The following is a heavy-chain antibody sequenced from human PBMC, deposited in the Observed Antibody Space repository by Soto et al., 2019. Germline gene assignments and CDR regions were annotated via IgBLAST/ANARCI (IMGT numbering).Heavy chain of an antibody. CDR2: IMPVFGRP. V-gene: IGHV1-69*01. CDR3: ARQFDYDTSGYYYAY. CDR1: GGTFSKHT. D-gene: IGHD3-22*01. J-gene: IGHJ4*02. Sequence: QVQLVQSGAEVKKPGSSVKVSCKASGGTFSKHTISWVRQAPRQGLEWMGGIMPVFGRPNYAQKFQGRVTITADEYTRTAYMELSRLKSDDTAVYYCARQFDYDTSGYYYAYWGQGTQVTVSS.